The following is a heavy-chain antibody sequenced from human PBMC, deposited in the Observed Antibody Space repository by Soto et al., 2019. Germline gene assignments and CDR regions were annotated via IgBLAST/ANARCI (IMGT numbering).Heavy chain of an antibody. CDR3: AKGDGYRPASYYFDY. Sequence: GGSLRLSCAASGFTFSSYAMGWVRQAPGKGLEWVSAISGSGGSTYYADSVKGRFTISRDNSKNTLYLQMNSLRAEDTAVYYCAKGDGYRPASYYFDYWGQGTLVIVSS. CDR2: ISGSGGST. J-gene: IGHJ4*02. D-gene: IGHD5-12*01. CDR1: GFTFSSYA. V-gene: IGHV3-23*01.